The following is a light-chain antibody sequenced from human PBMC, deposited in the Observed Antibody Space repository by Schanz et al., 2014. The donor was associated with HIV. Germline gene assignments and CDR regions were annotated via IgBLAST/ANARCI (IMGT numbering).Light chain of an antibody. Sequence: QSALTQPASVSGSPGQSITISCTGTSSDVGGYNYVSWYQHHPGKAPKLMIYDVNNRPSGASNRFSGSKSGNTASLTISGLQAEDEADYYCSSYTTSGSLVFGGGTKLTVL. CDR2: DVN. CDR3: SSYTTSGSLV. V-gene: IGLV2-14*03. J-gene: IGLJ3*02. CDR1: SSDVGGYNY.